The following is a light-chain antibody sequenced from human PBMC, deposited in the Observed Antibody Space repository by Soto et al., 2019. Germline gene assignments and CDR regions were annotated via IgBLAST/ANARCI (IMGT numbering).Light chain of an antibody. CDR2: AAS. CDR3: QQTHSLPPT. V-gene: IGKV1-27*01. J-gene: IGKJ2*01. Sequence: DIQMTQSPSSLSASVGDRVTITCRASQGISNYLAWYQQKPGKVPKLLIYAASTLQSGVPSRLSGSGSATYFTLTIHNLQPEDFATYYCQQTHSLPPTFGQGTKVDIK. CDR1: QGISNY.